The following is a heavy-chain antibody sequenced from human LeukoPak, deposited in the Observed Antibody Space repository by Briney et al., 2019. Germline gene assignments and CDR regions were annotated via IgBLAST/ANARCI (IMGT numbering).Heavy chain of an antibody. J-gene: IGHJ4*02. Sequence: SETLSLTCAVYGGSFSXXXXXWIRQPPGXGLXXXGEINHSGSTNYNPSLKSRVTISVDTSKNQFSLKLSSVTAADTAVYYCARGTMTTVTYYFDYWGQGTLVTVSS. CDR3: ARGTMTTVTYYFDY. CDR1: GGSFSXXX. V-gene: IGHV4-34*01. CDR2: INHSGST. D-gene: IGHD4-17*01.